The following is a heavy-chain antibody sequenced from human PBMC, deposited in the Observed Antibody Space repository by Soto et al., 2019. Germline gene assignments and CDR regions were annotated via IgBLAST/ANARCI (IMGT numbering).Heavy chain of an antibody. CDR2: INGKRINT. CDR1: GFTFSDYA. D-gene: IGHD2-2*01. J-gene: IGHJ4*02. CDR3: AKANPHPLRSISHYFDY. V-gene: IGHV3-23*01. Sequence: GGSLRLSCVVSGFTFSDYAMIWVRQAPGKGLEWVAFINGKRINTYYPDSVKGRFTVSRDNSQNTLYLQMTSLRGDDSALYYCAKANPHPLRSISHYFDYWGQGTMVTVSS.